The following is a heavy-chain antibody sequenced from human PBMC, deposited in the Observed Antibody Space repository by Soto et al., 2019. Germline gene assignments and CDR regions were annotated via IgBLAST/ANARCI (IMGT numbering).Heavy chain of an antibody. V-gene: IGHV1-69*01. CDR3: ARSQGGSSSLDIYYYYYYGMDV. CDR1: GGTFSSYA. D-gene: IGHD2-15*01. J-gene: IGHJ6*02. Sequence: QVQLVQSGAEVKKPGSSVKVSCKAPGGTFSSYAISWVRQAPGQGLEWMGGIIPIFGTAKYAQKFQGRVTITVDESTSTGYMELSSLRSEDTAVYYCARSQGGSSSLDIYYYYYYGMDVWGQGTTVTGSS. CDR2: IIPIFGTA.